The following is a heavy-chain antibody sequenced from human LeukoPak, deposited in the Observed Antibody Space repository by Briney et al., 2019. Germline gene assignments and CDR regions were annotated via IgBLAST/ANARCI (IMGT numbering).Heavy chain of an antibody. D-gene: IGHD2-2*01. V-gene: IGHV3-11*06. CDR2: ISSSSSYT. CDR3: ARDPGYCSSTSCYGGGVDY. CDR1: GFTFSDYY. Sequence: GGSLRLSWAASGFTFSDYYMSWIRHVPGDGREWDSYISSSSSYTNYADSVKGRFTISRDNAKNSLYLQMNSLRAEDTAVYYCARDPGYCSSTSCYGGGVDYWGQGTLVTVSS. J-gene: IGHJ4*02.